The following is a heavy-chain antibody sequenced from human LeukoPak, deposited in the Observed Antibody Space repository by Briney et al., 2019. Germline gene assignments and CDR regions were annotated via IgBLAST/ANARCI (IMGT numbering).Heavy chain of an antibody. D-gene: IGHD3-3*01. CDR1: GFTFSSYA. J-gene: IGHJ4*02. CDR2: ISGSGGST. CDR3: AKEIRFLEWLSVFDY. Sequence: GGSLRLSCAASGFTFSSYAMSWVRQAPGKGLEWVSTISGSGGSTYYADSVKGRFTISRDNSKNTLYLQMNSLRAEDTAVYYCAKEIRFLEWLSVFDYWGQGTLVTVSS. V-gene: IGHV3-23*01.